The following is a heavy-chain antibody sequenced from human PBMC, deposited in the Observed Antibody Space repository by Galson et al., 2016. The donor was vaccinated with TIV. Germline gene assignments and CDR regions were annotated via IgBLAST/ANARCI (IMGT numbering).Heavy chain of an antibody. CDR3: ARVNWARAFDY. D-gene: IGHD7-27*01. Sequence: SVTVSCKASGYIFINYYIHWVRQAPGQGLEWLGWFNPDSGATQYAQKFQGRVTMTRDTSISTAYMELRRLISDDTAVYYCARVNWARAFDYWGQGTQVTVSS. V-gene: IGHV1-2*02. J-gene: IGHJ4*02. CDR1: GYIFINYY. CDR2: FNPDSGAT.